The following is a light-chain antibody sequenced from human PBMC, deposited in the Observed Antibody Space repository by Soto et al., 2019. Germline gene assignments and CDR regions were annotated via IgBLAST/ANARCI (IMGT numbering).Light chain of an antibody. Sequence: EIVLTQSPGTLSLSPGERATLSCRASQSVSSSYLAWYQQKPGQAPRLLIYGASSRATGIPDRFSGSGSGTDFTLTISRLESEDFAVYYCQQYGSSSFTFGPGTKVDIK. CDR1: QSVSSSY. V-gene: IGKV3-20*01. CDR2: GAS. J-gene: IGKJ3*01. CDR3: QQYGSSSFT.